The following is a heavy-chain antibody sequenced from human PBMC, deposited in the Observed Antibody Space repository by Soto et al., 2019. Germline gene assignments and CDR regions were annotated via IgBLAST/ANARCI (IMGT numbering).Heavy chain of an antibody. J-gene: IGHJ4*02. D-gene: IGHD3-22*01. CDR1: GFTCSSYA. CDR2: ISGSGGST. CDR3: AKDFVYDSNGYLPYFDY. V-gene: IGHV3-23*01. Sequence: PGGSLRLSCAASGFTCSSYAMSWVRQAPGKGLEWVSAISGSGGSTYYADSVKGRFTISRDNSKNTLYLQMNSLRAEDTAVYYCAKDFVYDSNGYLPYFDYWGQGTLVTVSS.